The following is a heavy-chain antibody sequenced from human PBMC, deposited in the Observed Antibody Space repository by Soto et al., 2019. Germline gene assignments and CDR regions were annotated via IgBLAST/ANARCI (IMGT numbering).Heavy chain of an antibody. CDR2: IKQDGSEM. CDR3: VRDKERDSPLGSHFEF. V-gene: IGHV3-7*05. J-gene: IGHJ4*02. CDR1: GFTFSNYW. Sequence: EVHLVESGGNLVQPGGSLRLSCAASGFTFSNYWMSWVRQAPGKGLEWVATIKQDGSEMYYVDSVKGRFTISRDNAKNSLFLHMNSLRAEDTAVYNCVRDKERDSPLGSHFEFWGQGTLVTVSS. D-gene: IGHD2-2*03.